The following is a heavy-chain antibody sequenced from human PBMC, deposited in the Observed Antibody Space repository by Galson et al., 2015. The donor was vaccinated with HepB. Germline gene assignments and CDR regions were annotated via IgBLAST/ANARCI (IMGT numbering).Heavy chain of an antibody. D-gene: IGHD3-22*01. CDR2: ISAYNNNT. CDR3: ARLFYYHDSSAYSWFDP. CDR1: GYTFIKYG. Sequence: SVKVSCKASGYTFIKYGISWVRQAPGQGLEWMGWISAYNNNTNYAQKVQGRVTMTTDTPTNIAYMELRSLRSDDTAVYYCARLFYYHDSSAYSWFDPWGQGTLVTVSS. V-gene: IGHV1-18*01. J-gene: IGHJ5*02.